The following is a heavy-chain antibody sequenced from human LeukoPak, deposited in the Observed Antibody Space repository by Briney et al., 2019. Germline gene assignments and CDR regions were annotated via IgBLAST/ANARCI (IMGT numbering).Heavy chain of an antibody. J-gene: IGHJ4*02. Sequence: GESLKISCQGSGFTFSSYSMNWVRQAPGKGLEWVSSISTSSSYIYYADSVKGRFTISRDNARNSLYLQMNSLRVEDTALYYCTKDLRYYYADNHSEMDEHDYWGQGTLVTVSS. CDR1: GFTFSSYS. CDR2: ISTSSSYI. V-gene: IGHV3-21*01. D-gene: IGHD4-23*01. CDR3: TKDLRYYYADNHSEMDEHDY.